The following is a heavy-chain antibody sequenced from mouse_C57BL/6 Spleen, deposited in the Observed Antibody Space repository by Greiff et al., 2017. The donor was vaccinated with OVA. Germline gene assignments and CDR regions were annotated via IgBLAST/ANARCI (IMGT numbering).Heavy chain of an antibody. CDR2: INPGSGGT. CDR1: GYAFTNYL. J-gene: IGHJ4*01. Sequence: VQLQQSGAELVRPGTSVKVSCKASGYAFTNYLIEWVKQRPGKGLEWIGVINPGSGGTNYNEKFKGKATLTADKSSSTAYMQLSSLTSEDSAVYFCARDYSNYLYAMDYWGQGTSVTVSS. D-gene: IGHD2-5*01. CDR3: ARDYSNYLYAMDY. V-gene: IGHV1-54*01.